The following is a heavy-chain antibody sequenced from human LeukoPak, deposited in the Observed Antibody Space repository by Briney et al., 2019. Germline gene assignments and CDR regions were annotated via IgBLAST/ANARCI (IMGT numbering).Heavy chain of an antibody. V-gene: IGHV3-23*01. Sequence: GGSLRLSCAASGFTFSSYAMSWVRQAPGKGLEWVSTISGTGGSTYYADSVKGRFTISRDNSENTLYLQMNSLRAEDTAVYYCAKDGMYSSSSSYYFDYWGQGTLVTVSS. J-gene: IGHJ4*02. CDR3: AKDGMYSSSSSYYFDY. CDR2: ISGTGGST. D-gene: IGHD6-6*01. CDR1: GFTFSSYA.